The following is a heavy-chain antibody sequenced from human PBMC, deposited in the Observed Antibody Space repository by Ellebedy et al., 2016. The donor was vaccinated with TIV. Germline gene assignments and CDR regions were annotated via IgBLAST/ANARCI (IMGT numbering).Heavy chain of an antibody. J-gene: IGHJ4*02. D-gene: IGHD6-13*01. V-gene: IGHV4-61*01. Sequence: SETLSLTCTVSGDSISSGNYYRSWIRQPPGKGLEWIGYIYYSGSTHYNPSFKSRVTISVDTSKSQFSLKLSSVTAADTAVYYCARTKAVAGTFCFDYWGQGTLVTVSS. CDR2: IYYSGST. CDR1: GDSISSGNYY. CDR3: ARTKAVAGTFCFDY.